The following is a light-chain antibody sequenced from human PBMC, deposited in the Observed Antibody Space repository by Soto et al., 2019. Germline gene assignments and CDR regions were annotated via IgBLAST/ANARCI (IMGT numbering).Light chain of an antibody. J-gene: IGLJ1*01. CDR2: DVS. CDR3: SSYTSSSTLDNYV. CDR1: SSDVGGYNY. V-gene: IGLV2-14*01. Sequence: QSVLTQPASVSGSPGQSITISCTGTSSDVGGYNYVSWYQQHPGKAPKLMIYDVSNRPSGVSNRFSGSKSGNTASLTISGLQAEEEADYYCSSYTSSSTLDNYVFGTGTKVTVL.